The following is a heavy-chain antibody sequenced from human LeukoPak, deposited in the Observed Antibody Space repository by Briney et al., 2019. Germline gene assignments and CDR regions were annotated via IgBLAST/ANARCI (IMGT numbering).Heavy chain of an antibody. CDR3: ATSRAEL. D-gene: IGHD2-2*01. Sequence: SETLSLTCAVSGGSIGSRNWWSWVRQPPGKGLQWIGEINHSGSTNYNPSLKSRVTISLDTSKNQFSLKLSAMTAADTAVYYCATSRAELWGRGTLVTVSS. CDR1: GGSIGSRNW. CDR2: INHSGST. V-gene: IGHV4-4*02. J-gene: IGHJ2*01.